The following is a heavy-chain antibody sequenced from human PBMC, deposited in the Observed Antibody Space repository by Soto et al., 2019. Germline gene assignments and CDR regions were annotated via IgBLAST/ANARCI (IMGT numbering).Heavy chain of an antibody. D-gene: IGHD3-10*01. CDR2: INAGNGNT. V-gene: IGHV1-3*01. CDR1: GYTFTSYA. CDR3: ARDHWRFGELLLYYFDY. Sequence: ASVKVSCKASGYTFTSYAMHWVRQAPGQRLEWMGWINAGNGNTKYSQKFQGRVTITRDTSASTAYMELSSLRSEDTAVYYCARDHWRFGELLLYYFDYWGQGTLVTVSS. J-gene: IGHJ4*02.